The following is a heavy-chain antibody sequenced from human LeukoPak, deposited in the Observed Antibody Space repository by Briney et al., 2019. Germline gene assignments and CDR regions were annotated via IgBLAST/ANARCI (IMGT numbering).Heavy chain of an antibody. CDR3: ARPGIVRATDAFDI. Sequence: GGSLRLSCAASGFSFRSYGMTWVRQAPGKGLEWVSGMSDSGDSSYYADSVKGRFTISRDNTKNTLYLQMNSLRAEDTAVYYCARPGIVRATDAFDIWGQGTMVTVSS. D-gene: IGHD1-26*01. CDR1: GFSFRSYG. J-gene: IGHJ3*02. V-gene: IGHV3-23*01. CDR2: MSDSGDSS.